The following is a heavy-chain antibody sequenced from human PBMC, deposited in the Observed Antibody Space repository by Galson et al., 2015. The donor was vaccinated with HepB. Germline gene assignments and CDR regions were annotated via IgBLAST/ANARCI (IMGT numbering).Heavy chain of an antibody. J-gene: IGHJ6*02. Sequence: SLRLSCAASGFSFSSHGMHWVRQAPGKGLEWVALISXXXXNIFDADSVRGRFTISRDNSRNTLYLEMNSLRAEDTAVYYCAKAFGSGWSYYHGMDVWGQGSTVTV. CDR3: AKAFGSGWSYYHGMDV. CDR2: ISXXXXNI. V-gene: IGHV3-30*18. CDR1: GFSFSSHG. D-gene: IGHD6-19*01.